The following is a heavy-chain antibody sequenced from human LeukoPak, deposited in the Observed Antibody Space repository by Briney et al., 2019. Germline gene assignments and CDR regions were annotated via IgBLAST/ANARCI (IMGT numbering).Heavy chain of an antibody. V-gene: IGHV4-39*07. Sequence: SETLSLTCTVSGGSVGSGSYYWSWIRQSPGQGLEWIGNVYYSGSAYYNPSPKSRVTMSVDTSKNQFSLKLSSVTAADTAVYYCAREDGSGSYDYWGQGTLVTVSS. CDR3: AREDGSGSYDY. D-gene: IGHD3-10*01. CDR1: GGSVGSGSYY. CDR2: VYYSGSA. J-gene: IGHJ4*02.